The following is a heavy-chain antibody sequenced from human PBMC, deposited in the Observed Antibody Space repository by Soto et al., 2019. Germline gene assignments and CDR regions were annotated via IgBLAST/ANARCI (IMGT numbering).Heavy chain of an antibody. CDR2: IYDSGST. D-gene: IGHD3-10*01. V-gene: IGHV4-59*01. CDR1: GGSFSTYY. J-gene: IGHJ6*02. CDR3: ARDAYYYGSGSSHYYGMDV. Sequence: QVQLQESGPGLVKPSETLSLTCTVSGGSFSTYYWNWFRQPPGKGLEWNGYIYDSGSTNYNPSVKSRVTISVDTSKNQFSLKLSSVTAADTAVYYCARDAYYYGSGSSHYYGMDVWGQGTTVTVSS.